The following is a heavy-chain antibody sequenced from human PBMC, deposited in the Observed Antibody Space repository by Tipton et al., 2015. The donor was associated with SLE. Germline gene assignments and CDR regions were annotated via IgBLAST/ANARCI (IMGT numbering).Heavy chain of an antibody. Sequence: TLSLTCAVYGGPFSDYYWSWIRQSPGKGLEWIGEINHSGSTNYNPSLKSRVTISVDTSKNQFSLKLSSVTAADTAVYYCARGHTAMVGSLYYYGMDVWGQGTTVTVSS. CDR3: ARGHTAMVGSLYYYGMDV. J-gene: IGHJ6*02. V-gene: IGHV4-34*01. CDR2: INHSGST. D-gene: IGHD5-18*01. CDR1: GGPFSDYY.